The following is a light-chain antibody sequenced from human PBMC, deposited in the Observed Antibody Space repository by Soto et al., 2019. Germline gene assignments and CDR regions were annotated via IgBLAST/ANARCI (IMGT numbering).Light chain of an antibody. CDR1: NSDVGSHHL. CDR3: CSNDAGSTYV. J-gene: IGLJ1*01. CDR2: EAN. V-gene: IGLV2-23*01. Sequence: QSVLTQPASVSGSPGQSITISCTGTNSDVGSHHLVSWYQQYPGKAPKLIIFEANKRPSGVSNRFSASKSGSTASLTISGLQDEEEADYYCCSNDAGSTYVFGSGTKVTV.